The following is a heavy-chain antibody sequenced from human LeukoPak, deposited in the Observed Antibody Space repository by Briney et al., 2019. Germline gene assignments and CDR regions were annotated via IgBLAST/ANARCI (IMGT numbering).Heavy chain of an antibody. CDR1: GFTFSNYV. J-gene: IGHJ4*02. V-gene: IGHV3-30*02. D-gene: IGHD6-19*01. CDR2: TLSDGSNK. Sequence: GGSLRLSCAAAGFTFSNYVMHWIRQARGKGLEWVAFTLSDGSNKYYADSVKGRFTISRDNSKNTLYLQMNSLRPEDTAVYYCAKPRTTAGTLDYFDYWGQGTLVTVSS. CDR3: AKPRTTAGTLDYFDY.